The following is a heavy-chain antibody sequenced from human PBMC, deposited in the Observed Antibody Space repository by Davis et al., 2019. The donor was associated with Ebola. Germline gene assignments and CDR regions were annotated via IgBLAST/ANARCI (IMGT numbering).Heavy chain of an antibody. V-gene: IGHV3-7*01. J-gene: IGHJ5*02. CDR3: ARVPAAAGRGDNWLDP. D-gene: IGHD6-13*01. CDR2: IKQDGSEK. Sequence: PGGSLRLSCAASGCTSSNYWMNWVRQAPGKGLEWVANIKQDGSEKYYVDSVKGRLTVSRDNAKNSLYLQMNSLRAEDTAVYYCARVPAAAGRGDNWLDPWGQGTLVTVSS. CDR1: GCTSSNYW.